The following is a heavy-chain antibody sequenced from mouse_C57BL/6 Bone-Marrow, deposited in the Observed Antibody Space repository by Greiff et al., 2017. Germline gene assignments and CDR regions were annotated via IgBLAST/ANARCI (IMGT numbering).Heavy chain of an antibody. CDR3: AKGIYDYGSWFAY. CDR2: IWRGGST. D-gene: IGHD2-4*01. CDR1: GFSLTSYG. J-gene: IGHJ3*01. V-gene: IGHV2-5*01. Sequence: VKLMESGPGLVQPSQSLSITCTVSGFSLTSYGVHWVRQSPGKGLEWLGVIWRGGSTDYNAAFMSRLSITKDNSKSQVFFKMNSLQADDTAIYYCAKGIYDYGSWFAYWGQGTLVTVSA.